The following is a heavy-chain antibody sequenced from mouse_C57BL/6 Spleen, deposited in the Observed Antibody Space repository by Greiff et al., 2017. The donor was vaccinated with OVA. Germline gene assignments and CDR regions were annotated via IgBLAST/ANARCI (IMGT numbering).Heavy chain of an antibody. V-gene: IGHV5-17*01. Sequence: EVKLMESGGGLVKPGGSLKLSCAASGFTFSDYGMHWVRQAPEKGLEWVAYISSGSSTIYYADTVKGRFTISRDNAKNTLFLQMTSLRSEDTAMYYCATGGSSSFDYWGQGTTLTVSS. J-gene: IGHJ2*01. CDR1: GFTFSDYG. CDR3: ATGGSSSFDY. CDR2: ISSGSSTI. D-gene: IGHD1-1*01.